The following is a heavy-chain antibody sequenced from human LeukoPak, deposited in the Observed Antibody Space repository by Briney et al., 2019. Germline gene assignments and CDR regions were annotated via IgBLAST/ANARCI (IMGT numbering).Heavy chain of an antibody. Sequence: PSETLSLTCAVYGGSFSGYYWSWIRQPPGKGLEWIGEINHSGSTNYNPSLKSRVTISVDTSKNQFSLKLSSVTAADTAVYYCARTLKCATRSGCNWFDPWGQGTLVTVSS. V-gene: IGHV4-34*01. D-gene: IGHD2-15*01. CDR2: INHSGST. CDR3: ARTLKCATRSGCNWFDP. CDR1: GGSFSGYY. J-gene: IGHJ5*02.